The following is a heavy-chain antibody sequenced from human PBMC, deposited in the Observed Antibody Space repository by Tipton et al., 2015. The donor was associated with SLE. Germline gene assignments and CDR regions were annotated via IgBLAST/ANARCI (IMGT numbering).Heavy chain of an antibody. CDR3: ARGGGSSWYEKSSFDY. CDR1: GGSISSGDYY. D-gene: IGHD6-13*01. CDR2: IYYSGST. J-gene: IGHJ4*02. Sequence: TLSLTCTVSGGSISSGDYYWSWIRQPPGKGLEWIGYIYYSGSTNYNPSLKSRVTISVDTSKNQFSLKLSSVTAADTAVYYCARGGGSSWYEKSSFDYWGQGTLVTVSS. V-gene: IGHV4-30-4*01.